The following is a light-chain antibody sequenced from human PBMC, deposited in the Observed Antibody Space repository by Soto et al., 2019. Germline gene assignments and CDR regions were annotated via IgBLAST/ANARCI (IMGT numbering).Light chain of an antibody. V-gene: IGKV3-20*01. J-gene: IGKJ2*01. CDR3: QQCHDTHYT. CDR1: QSISSSY. CDR2: GAS. Sequence: EIVLTQSPGTLSLSPGERATLSCRASQSISSSYLDWYQQKPGQAPRVLIYGASNRATGIPDRFSGSESGTDFTLTISRLQPEDSALYYCQQCHDTHYTFVQEKNLEIK.